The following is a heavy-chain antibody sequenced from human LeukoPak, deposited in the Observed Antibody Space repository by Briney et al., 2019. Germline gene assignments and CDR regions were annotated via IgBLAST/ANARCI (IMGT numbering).Heavy chain of an antibody. CDR2: ISNSGST. J-gene: IGHJ6*03. V-gene: IGHV4-59*11. Sequence: SETLSLTCTVSGGSISSHYWTWIRQSPVKGLEWIGDISNSGSTSYNPPLKSRVTISIDTSKNQFSLKLSSVTAADTAVYYCGRDALVGYFSYYYMDVWGKGTTVTVSS. CDR1: GGSISSHY. D-gene: IGHD2-15*01. CDR3: GRDALVGYFSYYYMDV.